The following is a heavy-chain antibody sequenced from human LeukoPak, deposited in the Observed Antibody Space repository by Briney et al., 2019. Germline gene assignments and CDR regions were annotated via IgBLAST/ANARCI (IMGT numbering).Heavy chain of an antibody. J-gene: IGHJ4*02. CDR1: GFTFSSYA. D-gene: IGHD2-2*02. V-gene: IGHV3-23*01. CDR3: AKMRDCSSTSCYREFDY. CDR2: ISGSGGST. Sequence: GGSLRLSRAASGFTFSSYAMSWVRQAPGKGLEWVSAISGSGGSTYYADSVKGRFTISRDNSKNTLYLQMNSLRAEDTAVYYCAKMRDCSSTSCYREFDYWGQGTLVTVSS.